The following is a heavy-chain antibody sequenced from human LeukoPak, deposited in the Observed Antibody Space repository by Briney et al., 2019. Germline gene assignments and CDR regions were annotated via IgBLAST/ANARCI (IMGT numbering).Heavy chain of an antibody. CDR3: ARAFRARYFDL. J-gene: IGHJ2*01. Sequence: SETLSLTCTVSGGSISNYFWSWIRQPPGKGLEWIGYIYYRGSTNYNPSLQSRVTISVDTSKNQFSLKLSSVTAADTAVYYCARAFRARYFDLWGRGTLVTVSS. CDR1: GGSISNYF. D-gene: IGHD2/OR15-2a*01. V-gene: IGHV4-59*08. CDR2: IYYRGST.